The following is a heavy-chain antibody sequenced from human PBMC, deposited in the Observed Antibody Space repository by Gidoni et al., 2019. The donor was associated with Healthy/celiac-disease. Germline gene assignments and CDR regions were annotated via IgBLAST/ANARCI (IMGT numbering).Heavy chain of an antibody. V-gene: IGHV3-30*18. CDR1: GFPFSSYG. J-gene: IGHJ3*02. CDR2: ISYDGSNK. D-gene: IGHD1-26*01. Sequence: QVQLVESGGGVVQPGRSLRLSCAASGFPFSSYGMHWVRQAPGKGLEGVAVISYDGSNKYYADSVKGRFTISRDNSKNTLYLQMNSLRAEDTAVYYCAKDGGSYSAFDIWGQGTMVTVSS. CDR3: AKDGGSYSAFDI.